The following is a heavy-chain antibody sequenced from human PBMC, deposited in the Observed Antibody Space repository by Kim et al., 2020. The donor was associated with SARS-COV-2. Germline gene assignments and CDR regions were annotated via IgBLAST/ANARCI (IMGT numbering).Heavy chain of an antibody. CDR3: ARDSYIWGSYRYAGYNWFGP. V-gene: IGHV3-21*01. CDR2: ISSSSSYI. CDR1: GFTFSSYS. J-gene: IGHJ5*02. D-gene: IGHD3-16*02. Sequence: GGSLRLSCAASGFTFSSYSMNWVRQAPGKGLEWVSSISSSSSYIYYADSVKGRFTISRDNAKNSLYLQMNSLRAEDTAVYYCARDSYIWGSYRYAGYNWFGPWGQGTLVTVSS.